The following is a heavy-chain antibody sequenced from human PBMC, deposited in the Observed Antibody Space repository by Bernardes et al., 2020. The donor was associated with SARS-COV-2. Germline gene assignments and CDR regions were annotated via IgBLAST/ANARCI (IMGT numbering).Heavy chain of an antibody. CDR3: ARDVLGYDV. D-gene: IGHD3-16*01. V-gene: IGHV4-34*01. Sequence: SETLSLTCAVYGGSFSGYYWSWIRQPPGKGLEWIGEINHSGSTNYNPSLKSRVTISVDTSKNQFSLKLSSVTAADTAIYYCARDVLGYDVWGQGTTVTVSS. CDR2: INHSGST. CDR1: GGSFSGYY. J-gene: IGHJ6*02.